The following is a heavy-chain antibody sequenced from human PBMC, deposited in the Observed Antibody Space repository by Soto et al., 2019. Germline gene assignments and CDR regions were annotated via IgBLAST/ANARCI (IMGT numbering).Heavy chain of an antibody. D-gene: IGHD2-21*02. J-gene: IGHJ4*02. CDR1: GGTFSSHS. CDR3: AREVGYGDFSAALLD. V-gene: IGHV1-69*01. Sequence: VQLMQSGAEVKKPGSSVKVSCKASGGTFSSHSINWVRQAPGQGLEWMGGIITLFGTSNYAQNVQGRVTITADQSTSTAYMERNSLTSDDPAVYYCAREVGYGDFSAALLDWGQGTLVTVSS. CDR2: IITLFGTS.